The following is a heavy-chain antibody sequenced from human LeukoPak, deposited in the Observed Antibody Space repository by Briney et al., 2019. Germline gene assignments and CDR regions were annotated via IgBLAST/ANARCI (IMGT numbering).Heavy chain of an antibody. CDR2: ISSSSSYI. CDR3: ASNPFGGAYFDY. J-gene: IGHJ4*02. CDR1: GLPFGTYA. D-gene: IGHD3-16*01. V-gene: IGHV3-21*01. Sequence: GGSLRLSCAASGLPFGTYAISWVRQAPGKGLEWVSSISSSSSYIYYADSVKGRFTISRDNAKNSLYLQMNSLRAEDTAVYYCASNPFGGAYFDYWGQGTLVTVSS.